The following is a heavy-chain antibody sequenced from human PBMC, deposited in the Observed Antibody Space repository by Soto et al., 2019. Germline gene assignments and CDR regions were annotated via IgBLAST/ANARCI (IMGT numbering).Heavy chain of an antibody. D-gene: IGHD3-10*01. J-gene: IGHJ6*02. CDR1: GFTFSNAW. Sequence: GGSLRLSCAASGFTFSNAWMNWVRQAPGKGLEWVGRIKSKTDGGTTDYAAPVKGRFTISREDSKNTLYLQMNSLKTEDTAVYYCTTFPPPRWFGELTLFWGPYGMDVWGQGTTVTVSS. CDR2: IKSKTDGGTT. CDR3: TTFPPPRWFGELTLFWGPYGMDV. V-gene: IGHV3-15*07.